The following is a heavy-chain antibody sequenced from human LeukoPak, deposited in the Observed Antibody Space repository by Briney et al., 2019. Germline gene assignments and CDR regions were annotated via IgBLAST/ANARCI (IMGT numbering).Heavy chain of an antibody. V-gene: IGHV3-7*01. CDR3: ARGVGDNGILGY. CDR2: IKQDGSKK. J-gene: IGHJ4*02. Sequence: PGGSLRLSRAASGFTFSSYWMTWVRQAPGKGLEWVANIKQDGSKKDYVDSVKGRFTIFRDNAKDSLYLQMNSLRVEDTAVYYCARGVGDNGILGYWGRGTMVAVSS. CDR1: GFTFSSYW. D-gene: IGHD2-15*01.